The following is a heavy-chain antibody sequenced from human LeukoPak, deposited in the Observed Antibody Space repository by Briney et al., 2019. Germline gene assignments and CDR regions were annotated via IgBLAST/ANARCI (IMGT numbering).Heavy chain of an antibody. CDR1: GFAFSTYG. CDR2: IRGSGVST. Sequence: GGSLRLSCTASGFAFSTYGMNWVRQAPGKGLEWVSVIRGSGVSTYYADSVKGRFTISRDNSKNTLYLQMNNLRAEDTAIYYCAKRQGSSASCYDYWGQGTLVTVSS. J-gene: IGHJ4*02. D-gene: IGHD2-2*01. CDR3: AKRQGSSASCYDY. V-gene: IGHV3-23*01.